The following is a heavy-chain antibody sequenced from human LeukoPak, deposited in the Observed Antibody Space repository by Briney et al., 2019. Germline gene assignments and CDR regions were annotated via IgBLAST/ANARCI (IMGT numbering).Heavy chain of an antibody. Sequence: SETLSLTCTVSGGSISSSSYYWGWIRQPPGKGLEWIGSIYYSGSTYYNPSLESRVTISVDTSKNQFSLRLSSVTAADTAVYYCPVYYFDSSGRMRDSWGQGTLVTVSS. CDR2: IYYSGST. CDR3: PVYYFDSSGRMRDS. CDR1: GGSISSSSYY. D-gene: IGHD3-22*01. V-gene: IGHV4-39*07. J-gene: IGHJ4*02.